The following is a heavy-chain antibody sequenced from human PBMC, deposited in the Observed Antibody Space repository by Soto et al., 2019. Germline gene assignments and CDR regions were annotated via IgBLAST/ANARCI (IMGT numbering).Heavy chain of an antibody. J-gene: IGHJ4*02. CDR2: ISAYNGNT. CDR3: ARAEAAAGMFDY. Sequence: GASVKVSCEASGYTFTRYGISWVRQAPGQGLEWMGWISAYNGNTNYAQKLQGRVTMTTDTSTSTAYMELRSLRSDDTAVYYCARAEAAAGMFDYWTQGTLVTGSS. D-gene: IGHD6-13*01. V-gene: IGHV1-18*01. CDR1: GYTFTRYG.